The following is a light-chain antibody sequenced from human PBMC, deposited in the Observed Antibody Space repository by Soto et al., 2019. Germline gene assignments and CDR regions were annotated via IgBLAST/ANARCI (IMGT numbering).Light chain of an antibody. CDR2: DAS. J-gene: IGKJ1*01. V-gene: IGKV1-5*01. Sequence: DIQMTQSPSTLSASLGDRVTITCRASQSISSWLAWYQQKSGKAPKLLIYDASSLESGVPSRFSGSGSGTEFTLTISSLQPDDFATYYCQQYNSYSTFGQGTKVDIK. CDR3: QQYNSYST. CDR1: QSISSW.